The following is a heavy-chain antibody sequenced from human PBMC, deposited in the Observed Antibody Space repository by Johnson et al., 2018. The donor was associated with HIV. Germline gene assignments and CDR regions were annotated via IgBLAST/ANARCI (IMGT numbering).Heavy chain of an antibody. CDR1: GFTFEDYG. J-gene: IGHJ3*02. Sequence: VQLVESGGCVVRPGGSLRLSCAASGFTFEDYGMSWVRQAPWKGLEWVSGINWNGGTTGYADSVKGRFTISRDNAKNSLYLQMNSLRAEDTALYYCARDVVVVAAPTWRSDTFDIWGQGTMVTVSS. CDR3: ARDVVVVAAPTWRSDTFDI. CDR2: INWNGGTT. V-gene: IGHV3-20*04. D-gene: IGHD2-15*01.